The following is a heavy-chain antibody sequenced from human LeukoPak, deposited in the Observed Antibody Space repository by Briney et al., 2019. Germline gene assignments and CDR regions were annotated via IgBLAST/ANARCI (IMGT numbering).Heavy chain of an antibody. V-gene: IGHV3-23*01. J-gene: IGHJ4*02. D-gene: IGHD3-9*01. Sequence: GGSLRLSCVASGFTFSSYAMKWVRQAPGMGLEWVSVITSSGGSTAYADSVRGRFTISRDDSKNTLYMQMNSLRAEDTAVYYCVTESTGTLDYWGQGILVTVSS. CDR2: ITSSGGST. CDR3: VTESTGTLDY. CDR1: GFTFSSYA.